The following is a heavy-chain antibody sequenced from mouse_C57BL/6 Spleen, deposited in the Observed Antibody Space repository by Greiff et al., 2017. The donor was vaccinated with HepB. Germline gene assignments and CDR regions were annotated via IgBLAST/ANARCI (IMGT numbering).Heavy chain of an antibody. J-gene: IGHJ4*01. CDR1: GFTFSSYT. CDR3: ARHDYAMDY. Sequence: DVKLVESGGGLVKPGGSLKLSCAASGFTFSSYTMSWVRQTPEKRLEWVATISGGGGNTYYPDSVKGRFTISRDNAKNTLYLQMSSLRSEDTALYYCARHDYAMDYWGQGTSVTVSS. CDR2: ISGGGGNT. V-gene: IGHV5-9*01.